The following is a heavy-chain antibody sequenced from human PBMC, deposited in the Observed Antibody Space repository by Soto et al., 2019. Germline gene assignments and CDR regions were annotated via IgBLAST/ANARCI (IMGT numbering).Heavy chain of an antibody. CDR2: IYSGGST. Sequence: GGSLRLSCAASGFTVSSNYMSWVRQAPGKGLEWVSVIYSGGSTYYADSVKGRFTISRHNSKNTLYLQMNSLRAEDTAVYYCARDSVLGAAAGDDWGQGTLVTVSS. CDR3: ARDSVLGAAAGDD. CDR1: GFTVSSNY. D-gene: IGHD6-13*01. V-gene: IGHV3-53*04. J-gene: IGHJ4*02.